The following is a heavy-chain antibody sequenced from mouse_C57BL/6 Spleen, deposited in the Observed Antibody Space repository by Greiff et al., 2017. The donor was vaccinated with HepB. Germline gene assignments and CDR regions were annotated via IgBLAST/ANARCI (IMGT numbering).Heavy chain of an antibody. CDR3: ARNYYGSSNGGFAY. CDR2: IDPSDSYT. J-gene: IGHJ3*01. Sequence: VQLQQSGAELVRPGTSVKLSCKASGYTFTSYWMHWVKQRPGQGLEWIGVIDPSDSYTNYNQKFKGKATLTVDTSSSTAYMQLSSLTSEDSAVYYCARNYYGSSNGGFAYWGQGTLVTVSA. D-gene: IGHD1-1*01. CDR1: GYTFTSYW. V-gene: IGHV1-59*01.